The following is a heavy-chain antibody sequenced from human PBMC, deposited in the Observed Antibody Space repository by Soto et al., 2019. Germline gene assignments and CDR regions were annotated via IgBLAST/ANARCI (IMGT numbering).Heavy chain of an antibody. J-gene: IGHJ4*02. CDR1: GGSISSGGYY. Sequence: SETLSLTCIVSGGSISSGGYYWSWIRQHPGKGLEWIGYIYYSGSTYYNPSLKSRVTISVDTSKNQFSLKLSSVTAADTAVYYCARDQGATTPFDYWGQGTLVTVSS. CDR2: IYYSGST. V-gene: IGHV4-31*03. CDR3: ARDQGATTPFDY. D-gene: IGHD1-1*01.